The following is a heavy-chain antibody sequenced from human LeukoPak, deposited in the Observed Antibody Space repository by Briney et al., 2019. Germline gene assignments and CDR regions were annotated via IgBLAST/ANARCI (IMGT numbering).Heavy chain of an antibody. Sequence: GGSLRLSCAASGFTVSSNYMSWVRQAPGKGLEWVSAISGSGGSTYYADSVKGRFTISRDNSKNTLYLQMNSLRAEDTAVYYCAKEPCSSTSCFFDYWGQGTLVTVSS. CDR2: ISGSGGST. V-gene: IGHV3-23*01. D-gene: IGHD2-2*01. CDR3: AKEPCSSTSCFFDY. CDR1: GFTVSSNY. J-gene: IGHJ4*02.